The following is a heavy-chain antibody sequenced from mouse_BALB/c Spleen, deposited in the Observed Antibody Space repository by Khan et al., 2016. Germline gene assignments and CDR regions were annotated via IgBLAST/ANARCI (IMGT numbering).Heavy chain of an antibody. V-gene: IGHV3-2*02. J-gene: IGHJ3*01. CDR1: GYSITSDYA. CDR2: INYSGST. CDR3: ARLERAWCAY. Sequence: EVELVESGPGLVKPSQSLSLTCTVTGYSITSDYAWNWIRQFPGNKLEWMGYINYSGSTSYNPSLKSRISITRDTSKNQFFLQLNSVTTEDTATXYCARLERAWCAYWSQGTLVTVSA.